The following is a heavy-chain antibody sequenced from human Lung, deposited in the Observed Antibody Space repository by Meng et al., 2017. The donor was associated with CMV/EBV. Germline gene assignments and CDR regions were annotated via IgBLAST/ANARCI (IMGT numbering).Heavy chain of an antibody. CDR2: IIPILGIA. D-gene: IGHD2-2*01. Sequence: SVKVSCKASGGTFSSYAISWVRQAPGQGLEWMGGIIPILGIANYAQKFQGRVTITADKSTSTAYMELSSLRSEDTAVYYCARAIIRGVPAVDYYYGMDVWGQGTXVTVSS. V-gene: IGHV1-69*10. CDR1: GGTFSSYA. CDR3: ARAIIRGVPAVDYYYGMDV. J-gene: IGHJ6*02.